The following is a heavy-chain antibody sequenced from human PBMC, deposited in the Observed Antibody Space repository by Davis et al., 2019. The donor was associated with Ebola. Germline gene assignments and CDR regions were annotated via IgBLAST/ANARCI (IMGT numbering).Heavy chain of an antibody. V-gene: IGHV3-33*01. Sequence: GGSLRLSCAPSGFTFSTYGMHWVRQAPGKGLEWVAFIWYDGSNKNYADSVKGRFTISRDNSKNTLYLQMNSLRAEDTAVYYCARPYSGSYQFDYWGQGTLVTVSS. CDR1: GFTFSTYG. CDR3: ARPYSGSYQFDY. D-gene: IGHD1-26*01. J-gene: IGHJ4*02. CDR2: IWYDGSNK.